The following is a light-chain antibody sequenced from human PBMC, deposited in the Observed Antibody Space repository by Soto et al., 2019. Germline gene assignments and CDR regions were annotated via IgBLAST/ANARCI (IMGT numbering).Light chain of an antibody. Sequence: DIQLTQSPSFVSASVGDRVTITCRASQDIGNFFSLVSAKPGKAPKLLIYSASTLQSGVPSRFSGSGSAAEFSLTISSLQPEDFAAYFCQQLNNYPLTFGGGTKVEI. CDR3: QQLNNYPLT. CDR2: SAS. V-gene: IGKV1-9*01. J-gene: IGKJ4*01. CDR1: QDIGNF.